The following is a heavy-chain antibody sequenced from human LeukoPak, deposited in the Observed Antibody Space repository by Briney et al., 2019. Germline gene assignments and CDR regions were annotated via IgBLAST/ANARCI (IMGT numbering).Heavy chain of an antibody. J-gene: IGHJ4*02. V-gene: IGHV3-64*01. CDR2: ISSDGGST. CDR1: GFTFSSYG. D-gene: IGHD3-22*01. CDR3: ARAIHSSGYPPVDY. Sequence: PGGSLRLSCAASGFTFSSYGMHWVRQAPGKGLEFVSGISSDGGSTYYAKSVKGRFTISRGSSKNTLYLQMGSLRAEDMAVYYCARAIHSSGYPPVDYWGQGTLVTVSS.